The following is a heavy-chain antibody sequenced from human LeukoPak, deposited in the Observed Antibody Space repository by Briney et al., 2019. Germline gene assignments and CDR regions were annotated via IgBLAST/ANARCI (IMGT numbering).Heavy chain of an antibody. CDR1: GFTFSSYW. Sequence: PGGSLRLSCAASGFTFSSYWMSWVRQAPGKGLEWVANIKQDGSEKYYVDSVKGRFTISRDNAKNSLYLQMNSLRAEDTAVYYCARACDFWSGYGYYYGMDVWGQGTTVTVSS. CDR2: IKQDGSEK. J-gene: IGHJ6*02. V-gene: IGHV3-7*03. CDR3: ARACDFWSGYGYYYGMDV. D-gene: IGHD3-3*01.